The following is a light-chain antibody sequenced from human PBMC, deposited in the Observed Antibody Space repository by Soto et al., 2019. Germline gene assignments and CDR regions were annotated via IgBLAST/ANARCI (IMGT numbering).Light chain of an antibody. V-gene: IGKV3-20*01. Sequence: EVVLTHSPGTLSLSPGQRATLSCRAIQSVSSNFLAWYQQEPGRAPRLLIFDASNRATGIPDRFSGSGSGTDFTLTISRMEPEDFAAYYCQQYGSSPRTFGQGTKVDIK. CDR1: QSVSSNF. CDR2: DAS. J-gene: IGKJ1*01. CDR3: QQYGSSPRT.